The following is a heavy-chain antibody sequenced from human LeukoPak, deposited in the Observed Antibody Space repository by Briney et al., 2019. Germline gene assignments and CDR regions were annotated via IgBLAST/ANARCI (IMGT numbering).Heavy chain of an antibody. CDR3: ARDCSGGNCWGYGMDV. V-gene: IGHV4-30-2*01. J-gene: IGHJ6*02. CDR1: GGSISSGGYS. Sequence: PSETLSLTCVVSGGSISSGGYSWTWIRQPPGKDLEWIGYIYHSGSTYYNPSLKSRVTISIDRSRNQFSLKLSSVTAADTAVYYCARDCSGGNCWGYGMDVWGQGTTATVSS. D-gene: IGHD2-15*01. CDR2: IYHSGST.